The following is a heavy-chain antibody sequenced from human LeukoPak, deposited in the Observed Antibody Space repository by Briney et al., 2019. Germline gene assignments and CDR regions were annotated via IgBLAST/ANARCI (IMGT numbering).Heavy chain of an antibody. J-gene: IGHJ4*02. V-gene: IGHV4-59*12. Sequence: SETLSLTCTVSGGSISSYYWSWIRQPPGKGLEWIGYIYDSGSTNYNPSLKSRVTISVDTSKNQFSLKLSSVTAADTAVYYCARGFVRIPLLRYFDWLTPSDRSFDYWGQGTLVTVSS. D-gene: IGHD3-9*01. CDR3: ARGFVRIPLLRYFDWLTPSDRSFDY. CDR1: GGSISSYY. CDR2: IYDSGST.